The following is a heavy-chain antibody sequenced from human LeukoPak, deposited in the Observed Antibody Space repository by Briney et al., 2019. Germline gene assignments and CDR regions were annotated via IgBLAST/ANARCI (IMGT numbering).Heavy chain of an antibody. CDR3: AKDSYDRSGYYYYYFAY. V-gene: IGHV3-30*18. J-gene: IGHJ4*02. CDR2: ISYDGSNK. CDR1: GFTFSSSG. D-gene: IGHD3-22*01. Sequence: TGGSLRLSCAASGFTFSSSGMHWVRQAPGEGLEWVAVISYDGSNKYYADSVKGRFTISRDNSKNTLYLQMNSLRAGDTAVYYCAKDSYDRSGYYYYYFAYWGQGTQVTVSS.